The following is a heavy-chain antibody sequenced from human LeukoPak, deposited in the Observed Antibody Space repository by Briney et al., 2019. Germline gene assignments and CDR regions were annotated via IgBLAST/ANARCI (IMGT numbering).Heavy chain of an antibody. CDR2: IKQDGSEK. V-gene: IGHV3-7*01. Sequence: GGSLRLSCAASGFTFSSYWMSWVRQAPGKGLEWVANIKQDGSEKYYVDSVKGRFTISRDNAKNLLYLQMNSLRAEDTAVYYCARGEIAVAGTTFVDYYMDVWGKGTTVTVSS. D-gene: IGHD6-19*01. J-gene: IGHJ6*03. CDR3: ARGEIAVAGTTFVDYYMDV. CDR1: GFTFSSYW.